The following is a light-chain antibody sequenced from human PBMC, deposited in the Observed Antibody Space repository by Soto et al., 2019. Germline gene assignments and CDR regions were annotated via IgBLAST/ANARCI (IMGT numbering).Light chain of an antibody. CDR3: CSYAGSYD. V-gene: IGLV2-11*01. CDR1: SSDVGGYNY. CDR2: DVS. Sequence: QPVLAQPRSVSGSPGQSVTISCTGTSSDVGGYNYVSWYQQHPGKAPKLMIYDVSKRPSGVPDRFSGSKSGNTASLTISGLQAEDEADYYCCSYAGSYDFGTGTKVTVL. J-gene: IGLJ1*01.